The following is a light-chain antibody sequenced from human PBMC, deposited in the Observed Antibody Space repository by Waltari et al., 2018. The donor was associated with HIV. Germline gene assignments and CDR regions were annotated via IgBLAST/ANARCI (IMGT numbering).Light chain of an antibody. CDR3: LQDYNYPLT. J-gene: IGKJ1*01. V-gene: IGKV1-6*01. Sequence: AIQTTQSPSSLSASVGDRVPSSCRASQGIRTDLGWYQQKPGKAPKLLIYTASSLQSGVPSRFSGSGSGTDFTLTISSLEPEDFATYYCLQDYNYPLTFGQGTKVEIK. CDR1: QGIRTD. CDR2: TAS.